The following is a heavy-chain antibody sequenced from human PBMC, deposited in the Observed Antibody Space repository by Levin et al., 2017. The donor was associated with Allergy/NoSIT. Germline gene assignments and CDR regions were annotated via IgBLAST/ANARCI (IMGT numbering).Heavy chain of an antibody. D-gene: IGHD3-9*01. V-gene: IGHV4-59*01. CDR1: GGSISRYY. CDR2: IYYSGST. J-gene: IGHJ4*02. CDR3: ARVHYDILTGYINYFDY. Sequence: SQTLSLTCNVSGGSISRYYWSWIRQPPGKGLEWIGYIYYSGSTNYNPSLKSRVTISVDTSKNQFSLNLSSVTAADTAVYYCARVHYDILTGYINYFDYWGQGTLVTVSS.